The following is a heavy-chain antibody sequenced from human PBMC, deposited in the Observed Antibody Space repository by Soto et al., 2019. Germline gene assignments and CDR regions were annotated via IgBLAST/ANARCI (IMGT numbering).Heavy chain of an antibody. CDR3: ARMNRYYYDSTNPLGYNWFDP. V-gene: IGHV5-51*01. CDR1: VYSFTSYW. J-gene: IGHJ5*02. Sequence: GESLKISCKGSVYSFTSYWIGWVRQMPGKGLEWMGIIYPGDSDTRYSPSFQGQVTISADKSISTAYLQWSSLKASDTAMYYCARMNRYYYDSTNPLGYNWFDPWGQGTLVTVSS. CDR2: IYPGDSDT. D-gene: IGHD3-22*01.